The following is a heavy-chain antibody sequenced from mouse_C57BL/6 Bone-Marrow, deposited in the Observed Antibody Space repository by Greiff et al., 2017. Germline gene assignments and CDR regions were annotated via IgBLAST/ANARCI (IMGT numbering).Heavy chain of an antibody. D-gene: IGHD1-1*01. CDR2: INPGSGGT. CDR1: GYAFTNYL. Sequence: QVHVKQSGAELVRPGTSVKVSCKASGYAFTNYLIEWVKQRPGQGLEWIGVINPGSGGTNYNEKFKGKATLTADKSSSTAYMQLSSLTSEDSAVYFCAGSDGYYYGAFAYWGQGTLVTVSA. CDR3: AGSDGYYYGAFAY. J-gene: IGHJ3*01. V-gene: IGHV1-54*01.